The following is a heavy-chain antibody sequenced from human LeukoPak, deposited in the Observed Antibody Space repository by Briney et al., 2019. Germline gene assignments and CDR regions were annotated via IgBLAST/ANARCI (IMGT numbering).Heavy chain of an antibody. CDR2: IYYSGYT. CDR3: ARDPQLGPFDY. V-gene: IGHV4-59*12. Sequence: PSETLSLTCTVSGGSISSNYWSWVRQPPGKGLEWIGFIYYSGYTNYNPSLKSRVTMSVDTSKKQFSLKLSSVTAADTAVYYCARDPQLGPFDYWGQGTLVTVSS. D-gene: IGHD6-6*01. J-gene: IGHJ4*02. CDR1: GGSISSNY.